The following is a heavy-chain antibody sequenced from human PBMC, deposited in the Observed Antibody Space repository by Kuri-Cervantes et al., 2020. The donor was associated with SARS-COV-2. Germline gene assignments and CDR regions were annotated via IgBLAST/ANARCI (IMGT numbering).Heavy chain of an antibody. CDR3: AREKMYYCDSSGYYRGRAFDY. V-gene: IGHV4-39*02. Sequence: GSLRLTCTVSGGSISSSSYYWGWIRQPPGKGLEWIGSIYYSGSTYYNPSLKSRVTISVDTSKNQFSLKLSSVTAADTAVYYCAREKMYYCDSSGYYRGRAFDYWGQGTLVTVSS. D-gene: IGHD3-22*01. CDR2: IYYSGST. CDR1: GGSISSSSYY. J-gene: IGHJ4*02.